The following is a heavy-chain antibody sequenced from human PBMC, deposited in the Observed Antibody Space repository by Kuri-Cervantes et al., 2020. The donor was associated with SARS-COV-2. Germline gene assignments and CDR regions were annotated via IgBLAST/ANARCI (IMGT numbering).Heavy chain of an antibody. CDR1: GYTFTSYA. D-gene: IGHD6-13*01. CDR3: ARNEYSSSWYYRFDP. V-gene: IGHV1-3*01. J-gene: IGHJ5*02. CDR2: INAGNGNT. Sequence: ASVKVSCKASGYTFTSYAMHWVRQAPGQRLEWMGWINAGNGNTKHSQKFQGRVTITRDTSASTAYMELSSLRSEDTAVYYCARNEYSSSWYYRFDPWGQGTLVTVSS.